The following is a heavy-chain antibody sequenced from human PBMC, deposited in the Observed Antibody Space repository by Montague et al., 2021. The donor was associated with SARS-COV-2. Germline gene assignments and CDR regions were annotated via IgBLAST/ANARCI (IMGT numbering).Heavy chain of an antibody. D-gene: IGHD3-10*01. J-gene: IGHJ6*02. Sequence: SETLSLTCAVHGGSLSGYYWSWIRQPPEKGLEWIGEINRSANTKXNPSLKSPVTISIDTSKNQFSLKMTSVTAADTATYYCASGIYPSGSYYNRYYYGLNIWGPGTTVIVSS. CDR3: ASGIYPSGSYYNRYYYGLNI. CDR2: INRSANT. CDR1: GGSLSGYY. V-gene: IGHV4-34*01.